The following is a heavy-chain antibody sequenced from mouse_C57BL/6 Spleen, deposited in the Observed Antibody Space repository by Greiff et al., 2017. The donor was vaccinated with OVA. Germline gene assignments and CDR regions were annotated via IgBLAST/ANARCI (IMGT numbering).Heavy chain of an antibody. CDR1: GYSFTGYY. J-gene: IGHJ3*01. V-gene: IGHV1-42*01. CDR3: ASHSGAAY. CDR2: INPSTGGT. Sequence: VQLQQSGPELVKPGASVKISCKASGYSFTGYYMNWVKQSPEKSLEWIGEINPSTGGTTYNQKFKAKATLTVDKSSSTAYMQLKSLTSEDSAVYYCASHSGAAYWGQGTLVTVSA. D-gene: IGHD3-1*01.